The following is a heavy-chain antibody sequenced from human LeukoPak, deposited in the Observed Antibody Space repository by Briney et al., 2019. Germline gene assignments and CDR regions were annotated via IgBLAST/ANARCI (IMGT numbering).Heavy chain of an antibody. CDR3: AIENWNDAQPDFDY. Sequence: ASVKVSCKASGYTFTSYGISWVRQAPGQGLEWMGWISAYNGNTNYAQKLQGRVTMTTDTSTSTAYMELRSLRSDDTAVYYCAIENWNDAQPDFDYWGQGTLVTVSS. V-gene: IGHV1-18*01. J-gene: IGHJ4*02. D-gene: IGHD1-1*01. CDR2: ISAYNGNT. CDR1: GYTFTSYG.